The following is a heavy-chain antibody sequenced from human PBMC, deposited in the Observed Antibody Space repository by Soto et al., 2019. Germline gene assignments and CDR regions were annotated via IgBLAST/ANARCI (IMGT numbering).Heavy chain of an antibody. CDR1: GFTFSSYG. V-gene: IGHV3-30*18. CDR2: ISYDGSNK. Sequence: HPGGSLRLSCAASGFTFSSYGMHWVRQAPDKGLEWVAVISYDGSNKYYADSVKGRFTISRDNSKNTLYLQMNSLRAEDTAVYYCAKPSYYYDSSGSFDYWGQGTLVTVSS. D-gene: IGHD3-22*01. CDR3: AKPSYYYDSSGSFDY. J-gene: IGHJ4*02.